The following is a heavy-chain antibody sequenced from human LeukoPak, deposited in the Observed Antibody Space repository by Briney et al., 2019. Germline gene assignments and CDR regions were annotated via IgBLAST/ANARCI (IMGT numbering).Heavy chain of an antibody. CDR2: IIPIFGTA. Sequence: ASVKVSCKASGGTFSSYAISWVRQAPGRGLEWMGGIIPIFGTANYAQKFQGRVTLDTETYTSTAYMELRNLRSDDTAVYYCARGGFDYYGTGRAFDVWGQGTLVTVSS. J-gene: IGHJ4*02. CDR3: ARGGFDYYGTGRAFDV. CDR1: GGTFSSYA. D-gene: IGHD3-10*01. V-gene: IGHV1-69*05.